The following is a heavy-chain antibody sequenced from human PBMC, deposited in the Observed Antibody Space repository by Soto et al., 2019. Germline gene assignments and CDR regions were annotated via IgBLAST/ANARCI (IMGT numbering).Heavy chain of an antibody. Sequence: GGSLRLSCAASGFTFSSYAMSWVRQAPGKGLEWVSAISGSGGSTYYADSVKGRFTISRDNSKNTLYLQMNSLRAEDTAVYYCAKFNAWSPYYYDSSGYRYYFDYWGQGTLVTVSS. CDR3: AKFNAWSPYYYDSSGYRYYFDY. CDR2: ISGSGGST. V-gene: IGHV3-23*01. J-gene: IGHJ4*02. D-gene: IGHD3-22*01. CDR1: GFTFSSYA.